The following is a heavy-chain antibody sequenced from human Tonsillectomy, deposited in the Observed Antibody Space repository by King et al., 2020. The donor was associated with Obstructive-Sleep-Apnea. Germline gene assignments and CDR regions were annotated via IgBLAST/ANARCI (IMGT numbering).Heavy chain of an antibody. CDR3: ARDYPNYGTEAFDI. CDR2: ISSSSSYT. J-gene: IGHJ3*02. V-gene: IGHV3-11*06. CDR1: GFTFSDYY. D-gene: IGHD5-24*01. Sequence: VQLVESGGGLVKPGRSLRLSCAASGFTFSDYYMSWIRQAPGKGLEWVSYISSSSSYTNYADSVKGRFTISRDNAKNSLYLQMNSLRAEDTAVYYCARDYPNYGTEAFDIWGQGTMVTVSS.